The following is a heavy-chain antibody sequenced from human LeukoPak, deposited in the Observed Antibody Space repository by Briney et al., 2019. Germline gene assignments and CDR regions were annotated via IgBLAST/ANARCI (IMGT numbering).Heavy chain of an antibody. CDR3: ARGPQYSSSSLSPYFDY. CDR2: INPNSGGT. V-gene: IGHV1-2*02. Sequence: ASVKVSCKASGYTFTGYYMHWVRHAPGQGLEWMGWINPNSGGTNYAQKFQGRVTMTRDTSISTAYMELSRLRSDDTAVYYCARGPQYSSSSLSPYFDYWGQGTLVTVSS. CDR1: GYTFTGYY. D-gene: IGHD6-6*01. J-gene: IGHJ4*02.